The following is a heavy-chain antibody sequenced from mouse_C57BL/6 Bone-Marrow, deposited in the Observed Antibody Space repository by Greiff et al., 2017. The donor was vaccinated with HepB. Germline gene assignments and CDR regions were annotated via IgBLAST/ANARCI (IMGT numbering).Heavy chain of an antibody. V-gene: IGHV1-59*01. CDR3: ARRGMDY. J-gene: IGHJ4*01. CDR2: IDPSDSYT. Sequence: QVQLQQPGAELVRPGTSVKLSCKASGYTFTSYWMHWVKQRPGQGLEWSGVIDPSDSYTNYNQKCKGKATLTVDTSSSTAYMQRSSLTSEDYAVYYGARRGMDYWGQGTSVTVSS. CDR1: GYTFTSYW.